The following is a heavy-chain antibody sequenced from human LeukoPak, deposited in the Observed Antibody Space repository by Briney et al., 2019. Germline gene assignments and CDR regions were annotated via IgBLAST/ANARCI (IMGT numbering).Heavy chain of an antibody. CDR3: ATDRGITIFGVPEGL. J-gene: IGHJ4*02. Sequence: ASVKVSCKVSGYTLTELSMHWVRPAPGKGLEWMGGFDPEDGETIYAQKFQGRVTMTEDTSTDTAYMELSSLGSEDTAVYYCATDRGITIFGVPEGLWGQGTLVTVSS. V-gene: IGHV1-24*01. CDR2: FDPEDGET. CDR1: GYTLTELS. D-gene: IGHD3-3*01.